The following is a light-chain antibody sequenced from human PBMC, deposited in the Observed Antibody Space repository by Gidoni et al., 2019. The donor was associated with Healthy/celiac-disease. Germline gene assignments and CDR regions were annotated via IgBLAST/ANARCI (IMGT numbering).Light chain of an antibody. CDR2: GAS. Sequence: EIVMTQSPATLSVSPGERATLSCRASQSVSSSLAWYQQKLGQAPRLLIYGASTSATGIPARFSGSGSGTEFTLTISSLQSEDFAVYYCQQYNKWPPYTFGQGTKLEIK. CDR1: QSVSSS. J-gene: IGKJ2*01. V-gene: IGKV3-15*01. CDR3: QQYNKWPPYT.